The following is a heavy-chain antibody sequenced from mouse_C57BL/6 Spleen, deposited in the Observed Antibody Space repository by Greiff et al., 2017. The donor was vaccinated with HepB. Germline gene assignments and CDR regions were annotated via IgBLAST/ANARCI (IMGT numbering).Heavy chain of an antibody. CDR2: INPSTGGT. CDR1: GYSFTGYY. Sequence: VQLKQSGPELVKPGASVKISCKASGYSFTGYYMNWVKQSPEKSLEWIGEINPSTGGTTYNQKFKAKATLTVDKSSRTAYMQLKSLTSEDSAVYYCARRDSSGYGYWGQGTTLTVSS. D-gene: IGHD3-2*02. CDR3: ARRDSSGYGY. J-gene: IGHJ2*01. V-gene: IGHV1-42*01.